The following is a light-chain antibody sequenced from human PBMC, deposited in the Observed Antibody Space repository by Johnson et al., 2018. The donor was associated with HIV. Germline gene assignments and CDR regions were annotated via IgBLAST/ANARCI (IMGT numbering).Light chain of an antibody. CDR3: GTWDTSLSALYV. Sequence: QSVLTQPPSVSAAPGQKVTISCSGSSSNIGNNYVSWYQQLPGTAPKLLIYENHKRPSGIPDRFSGSKSGTSATLGITGLQTGDEADYYCGTWDTSLSALYVCGTGTKVNVL. CDR1: SSNIGNNY. CDR2: ENH. J-gene: IGLJ1*01. V-gene: IGLV1-51*02.